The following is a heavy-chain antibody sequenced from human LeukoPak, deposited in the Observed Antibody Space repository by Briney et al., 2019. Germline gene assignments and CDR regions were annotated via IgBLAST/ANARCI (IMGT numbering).Heavy chain of an antibody. Sequence: ASVKVSCKASGYTFTGYYMHGVRQAPGQGLEWMGWINPNSGGTNYAQKFQGRVTMTRDTSISTAHMELSRLRSDDTAVYYCARSHRPYDEAFDYWGQGTLVTVSS. V-gene: IGHV1-2*02. J-gene: IGHJ4*02. D-gene: IGHD5-12*01. CDR2: INPNSGGT. CDR1: GYTFTGYY. CDR3: ARSHRPYDEAFDY.